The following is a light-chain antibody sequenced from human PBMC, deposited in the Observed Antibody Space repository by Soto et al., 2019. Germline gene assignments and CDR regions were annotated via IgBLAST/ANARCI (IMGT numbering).Light chain of an antibody. V-gene: IGLV2-14*01. CDR2: DVS. Sequence: QSALTQPASVSGSPGQSITISCTGTSSDVGGYNYVSWYQQHPGKAPKLMIYDVSNRPSGVSNRFSGSKSGNTASLTISGLQAEDEADYYCSSYTISSPPVVFGGGTQLTVL. CDR3: SSYTISSPPVV. J-gene: IGLJ2*01. CDR1: SSDVGGYNY.